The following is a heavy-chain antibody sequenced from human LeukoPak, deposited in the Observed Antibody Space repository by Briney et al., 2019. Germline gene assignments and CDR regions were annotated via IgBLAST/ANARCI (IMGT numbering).Heavy chain of an antibody. Sequence: ASVKVSCKASAYTFTSYAMNWVRQAPGQGLEWVGWINTNTGNPTYAQGFTGRFVFSLDTSVSTAYLQICSLKAEDTAVYYCARDGGRRPAASYYYYGMDVWGKGATVTVSS. CDR3: ARDGGRRPAASYYYYGMDV. D-gene: IGHD2-2*01. V-gene: IGHV7-4-1*01. CDR2: INTNTGNP. CDR1: AYTFTSYA. J-gene: IGHJ6*04.